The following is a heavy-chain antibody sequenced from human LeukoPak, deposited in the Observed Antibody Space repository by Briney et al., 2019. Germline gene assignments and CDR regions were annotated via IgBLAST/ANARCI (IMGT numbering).Heavy chain of an antibody. Sequence: SETLSLTCTVSGGPISRGGYYWSWIRQHPGKGLEWIGYIYYSGSIYYLPSLKSRVNISVDTSKNQFSLKLSSVTAADTAVYYCARVDYRMSDDYGGNSRWGAFDIWGQGTMVTVSS. J-gene: IGHJ3*02. CDR3: ARVDYRMSDDYGGNSRWGAFDI. D-gene: IGHD4-23*01. V-gene: IGHV4-31*03. CDR1: GGPISRGGYY. CDR2: IYYSGSI.